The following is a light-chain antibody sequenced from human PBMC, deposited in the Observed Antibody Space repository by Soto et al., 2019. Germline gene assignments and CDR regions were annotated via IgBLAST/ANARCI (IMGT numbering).Light chain of an antibody. Sequence: EIVLTQSPATLSLSPGERATLSCRASQSVSSYLAWYQQKPGQAPRLLIYDASNRATGIPARFSGSGSGTDFTLTISSLEPEDFAVYYCQQYYSAPQITFGGGTKVEIK. V-gene: IGKV3-11*01. CDR1: QSVSSY. CDR2: DAS. J-gene: IGKJ4*01. CDR3: QQYYSAPQIT.